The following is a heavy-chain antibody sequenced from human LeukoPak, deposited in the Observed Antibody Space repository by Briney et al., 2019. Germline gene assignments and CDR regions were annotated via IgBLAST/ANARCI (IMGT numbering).Heavy chain of an antibody. Sequence: GGSLRLSCAASGFTFSSYAMHWVRQAPGKGPEWVSAIGGRGGSTYYADFLGGRFTISRDNSKDMLYLQMNSLKVEDTATYYCGKEGGAWGQGTKVTVSS. V-gene: IGHV3-23*01. CDR2: IGGRGGST. CDR3: GKEGGA. D-gene: IGHD3-16*01. J-gene: IGHJ5*02. CDR1: GFTFSSYA.